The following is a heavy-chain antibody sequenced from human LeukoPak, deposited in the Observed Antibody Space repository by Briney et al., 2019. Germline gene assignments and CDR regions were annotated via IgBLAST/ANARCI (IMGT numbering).Heavy chain of an antibody. CDR2: IKQDGSEK. CDR3: ARDRTLFDY. V-gene: IGHV3-7*01. Sequence: PGGSLRLSCAASGFTLGNYWMSWVRQAPGQGLEWVGHIKQDGSEKYYVDSVKGRFTISRDNAKNSLYLQLNSLRAEDTAVYYCARDRTLFDYWGQGTLVTVSS. CDR1: GFTLGNYW. J-gene: IGHJ4*02.